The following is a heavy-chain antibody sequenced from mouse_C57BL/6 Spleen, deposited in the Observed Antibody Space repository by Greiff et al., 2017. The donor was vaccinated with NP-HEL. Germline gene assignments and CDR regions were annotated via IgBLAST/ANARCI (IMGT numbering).Heavy chain of an antibody. D-gene: IGHD3-2*02. V-gene: IGHV1-64*01. Sequence: QVQLKQSGAELVKPGASVKLSCTASGFNIKDYYMHWVKQRTGQGLEWIGMIHPNSGSTNYNEKFKSKATLTVDKSSSTAYMQLSSLTSEDSAVYYCARRAAQAPYFDYWGQGTTLTVSS. CDR2: IHPNSGST. CDR3: ARRAAQAPYFDY. J-gene: IGHJ2*01. CDR1: GFNIKDYY.